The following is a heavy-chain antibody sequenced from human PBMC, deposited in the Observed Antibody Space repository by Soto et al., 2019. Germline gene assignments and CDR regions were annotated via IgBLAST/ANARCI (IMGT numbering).Heavy chain of an antibody. CDR1: GGTFSSYA. CDR3: ARGSGTNYYYYGMDV. V-gene: IGHV1-69*06. J-gene: IGHJ6*02. CDR2: IIPIFGTA. Sequence: SVKVSCKASGGTFSSYAISWVRQAPGQGLEWMGGIIPIFGTANYAQKFQGRVTITADKSTSTAYMGLSSLRSEDTAVYYCARGSGTNYYYYGMDVWGQGTTVTVSS. D-gene: IGHD3-10*01.